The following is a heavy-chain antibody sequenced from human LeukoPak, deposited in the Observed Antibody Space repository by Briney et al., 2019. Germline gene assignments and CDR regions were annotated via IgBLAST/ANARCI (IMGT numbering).Heavy chain of an antibody. D-gene: IGHD2-15*01. CDR2: IHYSGGT. Sequence: PSETLSLTCTVSGGSISSSSYYWGWIRQPPGKGLEWIGSIHYSGGTYYNPSLKSRVTISVGTSKNQFSLKLSSVTAADTAVYYCASLVAYGYYDYWGQGTLVTVSS. V-gene: IGHV4-39*01. J-gene: IGHJ4*02. CDR1: GGSISSSSYY. CDR3: ASLVAYGYYDY.